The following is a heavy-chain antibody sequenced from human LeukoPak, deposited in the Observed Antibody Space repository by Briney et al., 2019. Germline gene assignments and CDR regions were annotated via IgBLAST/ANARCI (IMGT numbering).Heavy chain of an antibody. CDR2: IIPILGTA. CDR1: GGTFSSYA. V-gene: IGHV1-69*04. Sequence: SVKVSCKASGGTFSSYAISWVRQAPGQGLEWMGRIIPILGTANYAQKFQGRVTITADKSTSTAYMELSSLRSEDTAVYYCARVAYDFGFDPWGQGTLVTVSS. J-gene: IGHJ5*02. D-gene: IGHD3-3*01. CDR3: ARVAYDFGFDP.